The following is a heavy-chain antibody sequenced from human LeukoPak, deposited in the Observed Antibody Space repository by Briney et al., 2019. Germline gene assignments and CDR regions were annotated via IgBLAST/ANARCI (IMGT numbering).Heavy chain of an antibody. CDR2: ISDSGGST. Sequence: GGSLRLSCAASRFTFSSYAMSWVRQAPGKGLEWVSGISDSGGSTYYADSVKGRFTISRDNSKNTLYLQMNSLRAEDTAVYYCAKDHQTMIVVVMTDWGQGTLVTVSS. CDR3: AKDHQTMIVVVMTD. CDR1: RFTFSSYA. J-gene: IGHJ4*02. V-gene: IGHV3-23*01. D-gene: IGHD3-22*01.